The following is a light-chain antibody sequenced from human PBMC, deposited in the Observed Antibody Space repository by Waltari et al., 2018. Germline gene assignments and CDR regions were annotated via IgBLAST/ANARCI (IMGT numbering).Light chain of an antibody. J-gene: IGLJ1*01. V-gene: IGLV1-44*01. CDR3: STWDYTLSAYV. CDR1: SNNVGSYA. CDR2: GKS. Sequence: QSALTQEASVSGTVGQKVTLSCTGNSNNVGSYAVGWYQQISHGAPKTVMFGKSLPSGLPDLFSGSKSGTTASLTSSCRQPEDEADYYCSTWDYTLSAYVFGTGTKVTVL.